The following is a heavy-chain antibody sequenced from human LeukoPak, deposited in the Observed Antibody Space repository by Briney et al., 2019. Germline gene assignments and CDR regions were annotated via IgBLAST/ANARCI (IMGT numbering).Heavy chain of an antibody. Sequence: PGGSLRLSCAASGFTFTNYWMSWVRQAPGKGLELVANIKQDRSEKYYVDSVKGRFTISRDNAKNSLYLQMNILRAEDTAVYYCARDGIAAAGMFDYWGQGTLVTVSS. V-gene: IGHV3-7*01. CDR2: IKQDRSEK. CDR1: GFTFTNYW. CDR3: ARDGIAAAGMFDY. J-gene: IGHJ4*02. D-gene: IGHD6-13*01.